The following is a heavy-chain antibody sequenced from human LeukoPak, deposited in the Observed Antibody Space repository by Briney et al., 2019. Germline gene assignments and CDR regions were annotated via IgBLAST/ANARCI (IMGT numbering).Heavy chain of an antibody. CDR2: IYHSGST. V-gene: IGHV4-30-2*01. CDR1: GGSISSGGYY. D-gene: IGHD3-3*01. J-gene: IGHJ4*02. CDR3: ARSGYSNFDY. Sequence: PSQTLSLTCTVSGGSISSGGYYWSWVRQPPGKGLEWIGYIYHSGSTYYNPSLKSRVTISLDTSKNQFSLKLSSVTAADTAVYYCARSGYSNFDYWGQGTLVTVSS.